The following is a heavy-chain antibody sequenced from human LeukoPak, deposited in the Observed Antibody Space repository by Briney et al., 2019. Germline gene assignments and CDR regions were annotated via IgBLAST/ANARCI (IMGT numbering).Heavy chain of an antibody. Sequence: ASETLSLTCTVSGVSISTTNYYWGWIRQPPGRDLEWIGSIYSSGNTYYNPSLESRVTISVDTSKNQLSLKLTSVTAADTAVYYCARRLSTYSSSPYFDYWGQGTLVTVSS. D-gene: IGHD6-6*01. CDR2: IYSSGNT. CDR3: ARRLSTYSSSPYFDY. J-gene: IGHJ4*02. CDR1: GVSISTTNYY. V-gene: IGHV4-39*01.